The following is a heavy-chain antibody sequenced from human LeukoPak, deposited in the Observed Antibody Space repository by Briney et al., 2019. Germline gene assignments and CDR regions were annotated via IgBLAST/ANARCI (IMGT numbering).Heavy chain of an antibody. CDR3: ARXRRXLTRAPTPNLDY. Sequence: SETLSLTCAVYGGSFSGYYWSWIRQPPGKGLEWIGEINHSGSTNYNPSLKSRVTISVDTSKNQFSLKLSSVTAADTTVYYCARXRRXLTRAPTPNLDYWGQGTLVTVSS. CDR1: GGSFSGYY. CDR2: INHSGST. J-gene: IGHJ4*02. D-gene: IGHD1-14*01. V-gene: IGHV4-34*01.